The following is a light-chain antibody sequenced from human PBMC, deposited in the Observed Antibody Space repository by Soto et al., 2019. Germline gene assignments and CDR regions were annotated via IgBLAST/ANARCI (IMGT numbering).Light chain of an antibody. J-gene: IGLJ1*01. CDR3: SPYTTSSYAPFG. CDR2: EVS. CDR1: SSDFGSYNY. Sequence: SVLTQPASVSGSPGQSITISCSGTSSDFGSYNYVSWYQHHPGKAPKLVISEVSNRPSGVSYRFSGSKSGNTASLTISGLQAEDEADYYCSPYTTSSYAPFGFATGTKVTV. V-gene: IGLV2-14*01.